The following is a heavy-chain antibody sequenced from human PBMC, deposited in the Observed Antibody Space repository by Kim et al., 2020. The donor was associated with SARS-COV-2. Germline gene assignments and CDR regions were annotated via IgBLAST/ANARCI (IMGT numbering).Heavy chain of an antibody. J-gene: IGHJ5*02. CDR1: GGSISSSSYY. CDR3: ARHKRIVGIAYP. V-gene: IGHV4-39*01. CDR2: IYYSGST. Sequence: SETLSLTCTVSGGSISSSSYYWGWIRQPPGKGLEWIGSIYYSGSTYYNPSLKSRVTISVDTSKNQFSLKLSSVTAADTAVYYCARHKRIVGIAYPWGQGTLVTVSS. D-gene: IGHD6-13*01.